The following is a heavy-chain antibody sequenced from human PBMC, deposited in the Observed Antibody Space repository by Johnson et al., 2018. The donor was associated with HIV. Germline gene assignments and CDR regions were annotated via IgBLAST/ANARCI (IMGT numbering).Heavy chain of an antibody. J-gene: IGHJ3*02. CDR1: GITVSSSY. Sequence: VQLVESGGGLVPPGGSLRLSCAASGITVSSSYMSWVRQAPGKGLEWVSVIYSGGSTYYADSVKGRFTISRDNSKNTLYLQMNSLRAEDTAVYYCARHNAFDIWGQGTMVTVSS. V-gene: IGHV3-66*04. CDR2: IYSGGST. CDR3: ARHNAFDI.